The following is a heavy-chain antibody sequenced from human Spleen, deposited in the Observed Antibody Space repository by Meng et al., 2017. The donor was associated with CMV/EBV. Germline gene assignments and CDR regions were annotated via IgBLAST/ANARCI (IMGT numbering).Heavy chain of an antibody. J-gene: IGHJ4*02. V-gene: IGHV3-21*01. Sequence: GGSLRLSCAASGFTFSSFGMHWVRQAPGKGLEWVSSISSSSSYIYYADSVKGRFTISRDNAKNSLYLQMNSLRAEDTAVYYCARDTAMATSLDYWGQGTLVTVSS. CDR2: ISSSSSYI. D-gene: IGHD5-18*01. CDR1: GFTFSSFG. CDR3: ARDTAMATSLDY.